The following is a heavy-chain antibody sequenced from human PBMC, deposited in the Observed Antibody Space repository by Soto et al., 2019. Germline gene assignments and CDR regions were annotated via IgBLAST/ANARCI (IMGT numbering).Heavy chain of an antibody. CDR2: IYYSGST. D-gene: IGHD3-16*01. V-gene: IGHV4-31*03. Sequence: SETLSLTCTVSGGSISSGGYYWSWIRQHPGKGLEWIGYIYYSGSTYYNPSLKSRVTISVDTSKNQFSLKLSSVTAADTAVYYCARVITLDNWFDPSGQGTLVTVSS. CDR1: GGSISSGGYY. J-gene: IGHJ5*02. CDR3: ARVITLDNWFDP.